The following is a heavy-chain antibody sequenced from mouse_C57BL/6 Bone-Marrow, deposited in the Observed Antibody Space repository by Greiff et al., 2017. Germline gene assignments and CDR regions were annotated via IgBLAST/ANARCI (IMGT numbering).Heavy chain of an antibody. J-gene: IGHJ2*01. CDR2: IDPEDGET. CDR1: GFNIKDYY. D-gene: IGHD1-1*01. V-gene: IGHV14-2*01. CDR3: TSSLIYYGTNY. Sequence: EVKLQESGAELVKPGASVKLSCTASGFNIKDYYIHWVKQRTEQGLEWIGRIDPEDGETKYAPKFQDKATITADTSSNTAYLQLSSLTSEDAAVYYCTSSLIYYGTNYWGQGTTLTVSS.